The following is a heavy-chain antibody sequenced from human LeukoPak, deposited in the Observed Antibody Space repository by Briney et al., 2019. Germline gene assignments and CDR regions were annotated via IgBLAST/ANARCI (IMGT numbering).Heavy chain of an antibody. Sequence: SETLSLTCAVYGGSFSGYYWSWIRQPPGKGLEWIGEINHSGSTNYNPSLKSRVTISVDTSKNQFSLKLSSVTAADTAVYYCARVDNDYGDYRGGLDYWGQGTLVTVSS. CDR3: ARVDNDYGDYRGGLDY. V-gene: IGHV4-34*01. CDR1: GGSFSGYY. CDR2: INHSGST. D-gene: IGHD4-17*01. J-gene: IGHJ4*02.